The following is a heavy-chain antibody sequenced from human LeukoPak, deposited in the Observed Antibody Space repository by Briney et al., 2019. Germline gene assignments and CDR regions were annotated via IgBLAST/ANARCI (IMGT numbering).Heavy chain of an antibody. Sequence: ASVKVSCKASEYTFTDYYMHWVRQAPGQGHEWMGWINPNSGDTNYAQKFQGRVTMTRDPSISTAYMELSRLRSDDTAVYYCARDAWLVGTTNLYYFDYWGQGTLVTVSS. J-gene: IGHJ4*02. D-gene: IGHD1-26*01. V-gene: IGHV1-2*02. CDR1: EYTFTDYY. CDR2: INPNSGDT. CDR3: ARDAWLVGTTNLYYFDY.